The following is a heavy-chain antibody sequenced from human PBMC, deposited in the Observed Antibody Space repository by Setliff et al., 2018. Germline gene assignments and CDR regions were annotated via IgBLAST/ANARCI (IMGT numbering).Heavy chain of an antibody. J-gene: IGHJ5*02. V-gene: IGHV4-30-4*08. CDR3: ARGITMVRGVIIHNWFDP. D-gene: IGHD3-10*01. CDR1: GGSISSGDYY. Sequence: SETLSLTCTVSGGSISSGDYYWGWIRQPPGKGLEWIGYIYYSGSTYYNPSLKSRVTISVDTSKNQFSLKLSSVTAADTAVYYCARGITMVRGVIIHNWFDPWGQGTLVTVSS. CDR2: IYYSGST.